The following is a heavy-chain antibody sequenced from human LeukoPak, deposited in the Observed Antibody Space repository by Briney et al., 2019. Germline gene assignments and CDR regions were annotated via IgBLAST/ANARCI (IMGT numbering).Heavy chain of an antibody. Sequence: GGFLRLSCVASGFTFSGHWMHWVRQVPGKGLVAVARIAPDGSATTYADSVKGRFTISRDNAKNTLYLEMNSLTAEDTALYYCTRSGYYNGYDYWGQGTLVTVSS. CDR1: GFTFSGHW. V-gene: IGHV3-74*03. D-gene: IGHD3-10*01. CDR3: TRSGYYNGYDY. CDR2: IAPDGSAT. J-gene: IGHJ4*02.